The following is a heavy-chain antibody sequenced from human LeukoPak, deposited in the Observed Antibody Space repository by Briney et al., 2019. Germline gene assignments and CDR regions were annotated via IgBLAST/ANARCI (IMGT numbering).Heavy chain of an antibody. CDR2: IYDSGST. Sequence: PSETLSLTCTVSGASISGSGYYWGWIRQPPGKGLEWIGNIYDSGSTYYNASLQSRVTVSIDTSKNQFSLRLSSVTAADTAMYYCAKSGGYGLIDYWGQGTLVTVSS. J-gene: IGHJ4*02. V-gene: IGHV4-39*01. CDR3: AKSGGYGLIDY. CDR1: GASISGSGYY. D-gene: IGHD1-26*01.